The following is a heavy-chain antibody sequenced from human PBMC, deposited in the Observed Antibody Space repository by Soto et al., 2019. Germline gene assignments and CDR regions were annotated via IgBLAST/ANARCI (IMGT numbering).Heavy chain of an antibody. V-gene: IGHV3-15*07. CDR1: GFTFSSAW. D-gene: IGHD3-9*01. J-gene: IGHJ1*01. Sequence: PGGSLRLSCAASGFTFSSAWFNWVRQAPGKGLEWVGRIKSQNDGGTTDYAAPVRDRFTISKDDSINTLYLQMNSLQTEDTGVYFCTEYLAAFIPQEYSWGQGTLVTGSA. CDR2: IKSQNDGGTT. CDR3: TEYLAAFIPQEYS.